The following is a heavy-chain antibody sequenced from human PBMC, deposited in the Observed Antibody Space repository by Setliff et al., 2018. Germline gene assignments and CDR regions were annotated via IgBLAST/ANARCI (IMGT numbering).Heavy chain of an antibody. Sequence: GGSLRLSCAASGFTFSNYWMSWVRQAPGKGLEWVANIKQDGSEKYYVDSVKGRFTISRDNAKNSLYLQMNSLRAEDTAVYYCASTQRGTSSECWGQGTLVTV. V-gene: IGHV3-7*03. J-gene: IGHJ4*02. D-gene: IGHD6-6*01. CDR1: GFTFSNYW. CDR2: IKQDGSEK. CDR3: ASTQRGTSSEC.